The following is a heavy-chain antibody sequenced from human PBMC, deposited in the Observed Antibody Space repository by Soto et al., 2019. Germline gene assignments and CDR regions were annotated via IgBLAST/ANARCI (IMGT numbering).Heavy chain of an antibody. D-gene: IGHD2-2*01. Sequence: QVQLVESGGGVIQPGRSLRLSCVASGLDFRNKDMHWVRQAPGKGLEWVAVISHDSRNIYYGASMKGRLIGSRDNSKNPLYLEINSVGAEDTAVYFCAKLVDKTLDAVWGLGTLVVVSS. J-gene: IGHJ4*02. V-gene: IGHV3-30*18. CDR1: GLDFRNKD. CDR2: ISHDSRNI. CDR3: AKLVDKTLDAV.